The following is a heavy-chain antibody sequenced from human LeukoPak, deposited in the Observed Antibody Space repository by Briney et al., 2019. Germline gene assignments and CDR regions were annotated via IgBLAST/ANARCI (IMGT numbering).Heavy chain of an antibody. CDR3: ATSPGGYCSSTSCYAEYFQH. Sequence: PGGSLRLSCAASGFTFSSYGIHWVRQAPGKGLEWVAFIRYDGSNKYYADSVKGRFTISRDNSKNTLYLQMNSLRAEDTAVYYCATSPGGYCSSTSCYAEYFQHWGQGTLVTVSS. D-gene: IGHD2-2*01. CDR2: IRYDGSNK. V-gene: IGHV3-30*02. J-gene: IGHJ1*01. CDR1: GFTFSSYG.